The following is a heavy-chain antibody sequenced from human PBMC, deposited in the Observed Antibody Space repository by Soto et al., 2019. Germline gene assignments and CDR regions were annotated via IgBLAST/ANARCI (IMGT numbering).Heavy chain of an antibody. V-gene: IGHV3-23*01. J-gene: IGHJ4*02. D-gene: IGHD4-17*01. CDR3: AKDLTVTTRFDY. CDR1: GFTFSSCA. CDR2: VTGSGSST. Sequence: EVQLLESGGGLVQPGGSLRLSCAASGFTFSSCAMSWVRQAPGKGLEWVSRVTGSGSSTYYADSVKGRFTISRDNSKNTLYLQMNGLRAEDTAVYYCAKDLTVTTRFDYWGQGTLVTVSS.